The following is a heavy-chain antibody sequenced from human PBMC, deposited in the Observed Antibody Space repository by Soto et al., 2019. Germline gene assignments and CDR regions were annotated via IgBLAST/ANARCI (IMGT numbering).Heavy chain of an antibody. V-gene: IGHV3-23*01. CDR1: QFTFNIDA. CDR2: MSGSGASI. D-gene: IGHD1-20*01. J-gene: IGHJ6*02. CDR3: ARDNWNGAYYGLDV. Sequence: EVQLLESGGGVVQSGESLTLSCVASQFTFNIDAMTWLRQAPGQGLEWVSSMSGSGASIYYADSVKGRFTTSRDKSKKTLYLQMNRLRAEDTAVYWCARDNWNGAYYGLDVWGQGTTVTVS.